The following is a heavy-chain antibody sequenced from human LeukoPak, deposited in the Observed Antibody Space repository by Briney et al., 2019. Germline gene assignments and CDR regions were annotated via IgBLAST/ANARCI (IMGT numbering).Heavy chain of an antibody. CDR1: GGSISSYY. CDR3: ARGGDSSGYYYPVFDY. Sequence: SETLSLTCTVSGGSISSYYWSWIRQPPGKGLEWIGYIYYSGSTNYNPSLKSRVTISVDTSKDQFSLRLSSVTAADTAVYYCARGGDSSGYYYPVFDYWGQGTLVTVSS. J-gene: IGHJ4*02. V-gene: IGHV4-59*01. D-gene: IGHD3-22*01. CDR2: IYYSGST.